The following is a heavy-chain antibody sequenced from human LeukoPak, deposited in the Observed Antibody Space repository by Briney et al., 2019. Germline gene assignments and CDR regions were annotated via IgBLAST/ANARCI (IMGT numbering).Heavy chain of an antibody. CDR3: ASARTSSRSWFTFDY. D-gene: IGHD6-13*01. V-gene: IGHV4-34*01. Sequence: PSETLSLTCAVYGGSFSGYYWSWIRQPPGKGLEWIGEINHSGSTNYNPSLKSRVTISVDTSKNQLSLKLSSVTAADTAVYYCASARTSSRSWFTFDYWGQGILVTVSS. J-gene: IGHJ4*02. CDR2: INHSGST. CDR1: GGSFSGYY.